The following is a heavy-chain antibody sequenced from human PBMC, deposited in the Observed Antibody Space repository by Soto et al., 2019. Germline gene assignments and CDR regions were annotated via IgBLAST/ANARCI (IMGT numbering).Heavy chain of an antibody. J-gene: IGHJ4*02. Sequence: QVQLQQWGAGLLKPSETLSLTCAVYGGSFSGYYWSWIRQPPGMGLEWIGEINHSGSTNYNPSLKRRVTISVDTSKNQFSLKLSSVTAADTAVYYCARVGGIAVAGTPSYYFDYWGQGTLVTVSS. CDR3: ARVGGIAVAGTPSYYFDY. D-gene: IGHD6-19*01. CDR2: INHSGST. CDR1: GGSFSGYY. V-gene: IGHV4-34*01.